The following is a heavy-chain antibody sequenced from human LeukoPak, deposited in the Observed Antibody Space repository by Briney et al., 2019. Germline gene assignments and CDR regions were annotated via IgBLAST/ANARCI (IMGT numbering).Heavy chain of an antibody. CDR3: ARDPAGHCTNGVCGYFDY. D-gene: IGHD2-8*01. J-gene: IGHJ4*02. Sequence: GASVKVSCKASGYTFTSYAMHWVRQAPGQRLEWTGWINAGNGNTKYSQKFQGGVTITRDTSASTAYMELSSLRSEDTAVYYCARDPAGHCTNGVCGYFDYWGQGTLVTVSS. CDR1: GYTFTSYA. V-gene: IGHV1-3*01. CDR2: INAGNGNT.